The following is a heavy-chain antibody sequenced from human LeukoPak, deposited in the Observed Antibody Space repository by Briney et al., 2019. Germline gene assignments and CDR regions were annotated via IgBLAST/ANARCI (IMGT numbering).Heavy chain of an antibody. Sequence: PGGSLRLSCVASGFTFTPYRMSWVRQAPGKGLEWVANIDQDGSDKYYVDSVKGRFTISRDNAKNSLYLQMSSLRVEDTAVYYCARDNIIVATITNWFDPWGQGTLVTVSS. D-gene: IGHD5-12*01. J-gene: IGHJ5*02. CDR2: IDQDGSDK. CDR1: GFTFTPYR. V-gene: IGHV3-7*01. CDR3: ARDNIIVATITNWFDP.